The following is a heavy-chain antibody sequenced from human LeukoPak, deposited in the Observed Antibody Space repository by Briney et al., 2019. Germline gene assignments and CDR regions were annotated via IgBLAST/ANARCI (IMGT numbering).Heavy chain of an antibody. CDR1: GFTFSSYA. CDR3: AKIRRFMDTASIEGSHDAFDI. CDR2: ISGSGGST. J-gene: IGHJ3*02. D-gene: IGHD5-18*01. Sequence: GGSLRLSCAASGFTFSSYAMSWVRQAPGKGLEWVSAISGSGGSTYYADSVKGRFTISRDNSKNTLYLQMNSLRAEDTAVYYCAKIRRFMDTASIEGSHDAFDIWGQGTMVTVSS. V-gene: IGHV3-23*01.